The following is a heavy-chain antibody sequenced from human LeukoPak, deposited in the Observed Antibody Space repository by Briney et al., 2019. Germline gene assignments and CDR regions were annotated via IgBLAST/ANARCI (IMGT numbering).Heavy chain of an antibody. D-gene: IGHD3-10*01. CDR1: GFTFDDYG. CDR2: FNWDGDST. V-gene: IGHV3-20*04. CDR3: AREGRIYTYGPGSFDY. Sequence: GGSLRLSCAAFGFTFDDYGMGWVRQVPGKGLEWVSGFNWDGDSTGYADSVKGRFTISRDNAKNSLYLQMNSLRVDDTALYYCAREGRIYTYGPGSFDYWGQGTGVTVSS. J-gene: IGHJ4*02.